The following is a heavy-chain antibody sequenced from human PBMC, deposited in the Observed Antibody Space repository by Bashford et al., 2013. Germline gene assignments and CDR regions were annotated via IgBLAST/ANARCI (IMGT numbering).Heavy chain of an antibody. CDR2: VYYSGTA. CDR1: GASISTGGFY. D-gene: IGHD6-19*01. J-gene: IGHJ5*02. V-gene: IGHV4-31*03. Sequence: TSSXTLSLTCTVSGASISTGGFYWSWVRQRPGKGLEWIGFVYYSGTAYYNPSLKSRVNILADMFKNQLSLQLSSVTVADTAVYFCVRELFSGWRREYNWFDPWGQGTLVTVSS. CDR3: VRELFSGWRREYNWFDP.